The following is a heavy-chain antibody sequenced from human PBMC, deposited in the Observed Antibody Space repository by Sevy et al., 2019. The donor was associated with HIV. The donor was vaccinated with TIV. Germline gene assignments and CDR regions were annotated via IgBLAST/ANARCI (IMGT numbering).Heavy chain of an antibody. CDR3: ARAYSNYYYSMDV. CDR2: IYYSGRT. CDR1: GDSISGYY. D-gene: IGHD4-4*01. Sequence: SESLSLTCTVSGDSISGYYWSWIRQPPGKGLEWIGYIYYSGRTDYNPSLKSRVIISQDTSKNQCSLKLTSVTAADTCGYFCARAYSNYYYSMDVWGQGTTVTVSS. J-gene: IGHJ6*02. V-gene: IGHV4-59*01.